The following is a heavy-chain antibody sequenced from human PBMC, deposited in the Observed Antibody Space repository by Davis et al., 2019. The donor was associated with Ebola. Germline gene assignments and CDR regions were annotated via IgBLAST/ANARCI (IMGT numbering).Heavy chain of an antibody. CDR3: ARTKLYYDRSGYYSGFSFDI. Sequence: GESLKISCVVSGFTFTDHYIDWVRQAPGKGLEWVGRTRDKTNSFTTEYAASVRDRFTISRDDSKTSVFLQMNSLKTEDTAVYYCARTKLYYDRSGYYSGFSFDIWGQGTMVTVSS. V-gene: IGHV3-72*01. CDR1: GFTFTDHY. J-gene: IGHJ3*02. CDR2: TRDKTNSFTT. D-gene: IGHD3-22*01.